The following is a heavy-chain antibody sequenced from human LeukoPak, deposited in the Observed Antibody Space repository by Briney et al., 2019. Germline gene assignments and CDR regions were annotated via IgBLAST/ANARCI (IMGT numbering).Heavy chain of an antibody. CDR1: GYSFTNYW. CDR3: ARRRDLYSGSYYPFDY. J-gene: IGHJ4*02. D-gene: IGHD1-26*01. CDR2: IYPGDSDA. V-gene: IGHV5-51*01. Sequence: GESLKISCKGSGYSFTNYWSGWRRQMPEKRLRWVGIIYPGDSDARYSPSFQGQITISADKSISTAYLQWSSLKASDTAMYYCARRRDLYSGSYYPFDYWGQGTLVTVSS.